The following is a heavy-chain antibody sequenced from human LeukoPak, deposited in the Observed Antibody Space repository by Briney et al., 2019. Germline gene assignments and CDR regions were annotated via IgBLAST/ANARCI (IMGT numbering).Heavy chain of an antibody. CDR2: IYYSGST. V-gene: IGHV4-39*01. CDR3: ARLGTAIVDS. J-gene: IGHJ4*02. CDR1: GGSIRSSSYY. Sequence: PSETLSLTCTVSGGSIRSSSYYWGWIRQPPGKGLEWIGSIYYSGSTYYNPSLKSRVTISVDTSKNQFSLKLSSVTAADTAVYYCARLGTAIVDSWGQGTLVTVSS. D-gene: IGHD5-18*01.